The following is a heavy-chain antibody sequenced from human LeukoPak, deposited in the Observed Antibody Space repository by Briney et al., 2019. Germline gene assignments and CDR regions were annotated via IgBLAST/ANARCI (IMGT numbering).Heavy chain of an antibody. Sequence: GGSLRPSCAASGFTFSSYWMSWVRQAPGKGLEWVANIKQDGSEKYYVDSVKGRFTISRDNAKNSLYLQMNNLRAEDTAVYYCARPRGCGSARCNNFDSWGQGTLVTVSS. D-gene: IGHD2-2*01. CDR1: GFTFSSYW. J-gene: IGHJ4*02. V-gene: IGHV3-7*01. CDR3: ARPRGCGSARCNNFDS. CDR2: IKQDGSEK.